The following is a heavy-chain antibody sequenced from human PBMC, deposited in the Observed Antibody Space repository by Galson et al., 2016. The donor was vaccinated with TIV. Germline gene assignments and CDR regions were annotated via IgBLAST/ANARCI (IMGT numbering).Heavy chain of an antibody. CDR2: ILPISATA. J-gene: IGHJ4*02. V-gene: IGHV1-69*13. D-gene: IGHD2-15*01. CDR1: GGIFNNYA. Sequence: VKVSCKASGGIFNNYAINWVRQAPGQGLEWMGGILPISATANYAQNFQGRVAISTDESTSTVYMELSSLRSEDTAVYFCARDLPCGGSCYFFDDWGQGTLVTVTS. CDR3: ARDLPCGGSCYFFDD.